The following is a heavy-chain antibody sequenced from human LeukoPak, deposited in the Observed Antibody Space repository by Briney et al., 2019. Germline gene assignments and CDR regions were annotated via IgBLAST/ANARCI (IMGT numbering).Heavy chain of an antibody. CDR1: GFPFSSYW. V-gene: IGHV3-74*01. CDR3: ARDGHYDYVWGTYRYEPHAFGV. D-gene: IGHD3-16*02. CDR2: IHSDGSST. J-gene: IGHJ3*01. Sequence: GGSLRLSCAASGFPFSSYWMHWVRQAPGKGLVWVSRIHSDGSSTNCADSVKGRFTISRDNAKNTLYLQMNSLRAEDTAVYYCARDGHYDYVWGTYRYEPHAFGVWGQGTMVTVSS.